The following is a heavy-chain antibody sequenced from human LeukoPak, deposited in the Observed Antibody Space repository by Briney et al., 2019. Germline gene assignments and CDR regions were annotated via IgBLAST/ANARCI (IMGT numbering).Heavy chain of an antibody. D-gene: IGHD4-23*01. CDR2: IYPGDSDT. V-gene: IGHV5-51*01. CDR1: GYSFTSYW. CDR3: ARPHDFSGWFDP. Sequence: GKSPKISCEGSGYSFTSYWIGWVRQMPGKGLEWMGIIYPGDSDTRYSPSFQGQVTISADKSISTAYLQWSSLKASDTAMYYCARPHDFSGWFDPWGQGTLVTVSS. J-gene: IGHJ5*02.